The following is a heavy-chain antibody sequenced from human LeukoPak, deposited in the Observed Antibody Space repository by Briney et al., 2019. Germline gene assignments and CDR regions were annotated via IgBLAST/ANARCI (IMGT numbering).Heavy chain of an antibody. J-gene: IGHJ4*02. Sequence: GGSLRLSCAASGFTFSSYWMSWVRQAPGKGLEWVANIKQDGSEKYYVDSVKGRFTISRDNAKNSLYLQMNSLRAEDTAVHYCARVFHSSGWGGFDYWGQGTLVTVSS. CDR3: ARVFHSSGWGGFDY. V-gene: IGHV3-7*01. CDR1: GFTFSSYW. CDR2: IKQDGSEK. D-gene: IGHD6-19*01.